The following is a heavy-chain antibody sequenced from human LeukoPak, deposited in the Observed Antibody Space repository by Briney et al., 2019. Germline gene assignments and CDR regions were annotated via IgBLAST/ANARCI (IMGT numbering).Heavy chain of an antibody. CDR3: ARDSQYYDFWSGHYGMDV. D-gene: IGHD3-3*01. J-gene: IGHJ6*02. Sequence: AGGSLRLSCAASGFTFTSYSMNWVRQAPGKGLEWVSTISGGGGSTYYADSVKGRFTISRDNSKNTLYLQMNSLRAEDTAVYYCARDSQYYDFWSGHYGMDVWGQGTTVTVSS. V-gene: IGHV3-23*01. CDR2: ISGGGGST. CDR1: GFTFTSYS.